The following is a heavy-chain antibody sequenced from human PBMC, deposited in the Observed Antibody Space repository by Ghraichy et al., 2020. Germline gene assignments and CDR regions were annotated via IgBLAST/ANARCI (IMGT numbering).Heavy chain of an antibody. D-gene: IGHD6-6*01. CDR2: IFSNDEK. CDR3: ARMGFEYSSSSPYYYGMDV. CDR1: GFSLSNARMG. Sequence: SRPTLVKPTETLTLTCTVSGFSLSNARMGVSWIRQPPGKALEWLAHIFSNDEKSYSTSLKSRLTISKDTSKSQVVLTMTNMDPVDTATYYCARMGFEYSSSSPYYYGMDVWGQGTTVTVSS. V-gene: IGHV2-26*01. J-gene: IGHJ6*02.